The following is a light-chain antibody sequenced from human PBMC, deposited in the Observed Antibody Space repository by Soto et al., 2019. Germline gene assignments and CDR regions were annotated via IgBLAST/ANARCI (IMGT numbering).Light chain of an antibody. V-gene: IGKV1-17*01. CDR2: AAS. Sequence: DIQMTPSPSSLSASVGDRVTITCRASQDISNDLGWFQQKPGKAPKRLISAASTLQSGVPSRFSGSGSGTEFTLTISSLQPDDFATYYCLQHNDYPWTFGQGTKVDIK. CDR1: QDISND. CDR3: LQHNDYPWT. J-gene: IGKJ1*01.